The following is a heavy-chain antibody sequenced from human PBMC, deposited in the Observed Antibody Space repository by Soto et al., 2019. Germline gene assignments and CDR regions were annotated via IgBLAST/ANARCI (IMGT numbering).Heavy chain of an antibody. CDR3: AREREYFDTLTGYRSSYGMDV. CDR1: GFSLSTSGMC. CDR2: IDWDDDK. Sequence: ESGPTLVNPTQTLTLTCTFSGFSLSTSGMCVSWIRQPPGKALEWLALIDWDDDKYYSTSLKTRLTISKDTSKNQVVLTMTNMDPVDTATYYCAREREYFDTLTGYRSSYGMDVWGQGTTVTVSS. J-gene: IGHJ6*02. V-gene: IGHV2-70*01. D-gene: IGHD3-9*01.